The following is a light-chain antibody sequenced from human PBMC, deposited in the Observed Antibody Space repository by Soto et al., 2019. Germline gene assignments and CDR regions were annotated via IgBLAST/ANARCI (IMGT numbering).Light chain of an antibody. V-gene: IGKV1-6*01. CDR2: AAS. CDR1: QSIGND. Sequence: IQMTRSPSSLSACVGDIVTITCRAIQSIGNDLGWYQQKPGKAPKLLIYAASSLQSGVPSRFSGSGSGTDFTLTISSLQPEDFATYYCLQDYNYPRTFGQGTKVDIK. J-gene: IGKJ1*01. CDR3: LQDYNYPRT.